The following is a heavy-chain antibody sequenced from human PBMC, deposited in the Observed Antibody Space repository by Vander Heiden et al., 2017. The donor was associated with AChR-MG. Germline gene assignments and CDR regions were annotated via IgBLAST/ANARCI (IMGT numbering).Heavy chain of an antibody. J-gene: IGHJ4*02. CDR2: SIPIVGTA. CDR1: GGTFSSYA. CDR3: ARVGWEVVPASPFDY. Sequence: QVQLVQSGAEVKKPGSSVKVSFKASGGTFSSYAISWVRQAPGQGLEWMGGSIPIVGTANYAQKFQGRVTITADESTSTAYMELSSLRSEDTAVYYCARVGWEVVPASPFDYWGQGTLVTVSS. D-gene: IGHD2-2*01. V-gene: IGHV1-69*01.